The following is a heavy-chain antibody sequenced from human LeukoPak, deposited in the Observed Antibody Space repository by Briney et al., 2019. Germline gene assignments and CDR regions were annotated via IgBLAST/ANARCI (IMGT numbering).Heavy chain of an antibody. CDR2: ISGSGGST. Sequence: PGGSLRLSCAASGFTFSSYAMGWVRQAPGKGLEWVSAISGSGGSTYYADSVKGRFTISRDNSKNTLYLQMNSLRAGDTAVYYCAKAYDSSGYYPPDYWGQGTLVTVSS. CDR1: GFTFSSYA. CDR3: AKAYDSSGYYPPDY. J-gene: IGHJ4*02. D-gene: IGHD3-22*01. V-gene: IGHV3-23*01.